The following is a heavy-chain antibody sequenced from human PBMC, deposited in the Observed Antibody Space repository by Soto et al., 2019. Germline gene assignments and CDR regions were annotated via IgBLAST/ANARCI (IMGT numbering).Heavy chain of an antibody. CDR1: GGSFSGYS. Sequence: QVQLQQWGAGLLKPSETLSLTCAVYGGSFSGYSWTWIRQSPGKGLEWIGDINHSGRVNYSPSLQCRVTISLDTSKNQFSLTLSAVTAADTAMYYCSTRAYDTSGYYRFDPWGQGTLVTVSS. J-gene: IGHJ5*01. CDR3: STRAYDTSGYYRFDP. D-gene: IGHD3-22*01. V-gene: IGHV4-34*01. CDR2: INHSGRV.